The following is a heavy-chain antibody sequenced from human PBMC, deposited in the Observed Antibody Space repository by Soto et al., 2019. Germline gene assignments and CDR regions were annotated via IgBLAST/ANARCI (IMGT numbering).Heavy chain of an antibody. V-gene: IGHV4-34*01. J-gene: IGHJ3*02. CDR1: GGSFSGYY. CDR2: INHSGST. Sequence: QVQLQQWGAGLLKPSETLSLTCAVYGGSFSGYYWSWIRQPPGKGLEWIGEINHSGSTNYNPSLKDPRPISVATSKKQFSLKLRSGTAAETGLYYCARGNKGYSYGSGGAFDIWGQGTMVTVSS. CDR3: ARGNKGYSYGSGGAFDI. D-gene: IGHD5-18*01.